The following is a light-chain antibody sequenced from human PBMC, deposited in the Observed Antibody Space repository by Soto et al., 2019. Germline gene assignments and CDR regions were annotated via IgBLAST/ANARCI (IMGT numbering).Light chain of an antibody. CDR1: SSNIAPNY. Sequence: QSVLTQPPSASGTPGQRVIISCSGSSSNIAPNYVYWHQQLPEAAPKLLIYRNDRRPSRVPDRFSGSKSGTSASLAISGLRPEDEADYYCATWDDSLSGPVFGGGTKLTVL. V-gene: IGLV1-47*01. CDR3: ATWDDSLSGPV. J-gene: IGLJ3*02. CDR2: RND.